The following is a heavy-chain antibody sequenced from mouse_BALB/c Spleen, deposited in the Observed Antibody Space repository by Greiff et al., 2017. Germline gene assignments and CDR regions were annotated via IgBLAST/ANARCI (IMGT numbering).Heavy chain of an antibody. CDR3: ARDGYGNYEY. J-gene: IGHJ2*01. CDR1: GFTFTDYY. D-gene: IGHD2-10*02. V-gene: IGHV7-3*02. Sequence: EVMLVESGGGLVQPGGSLRLSCATSGFTFTDYYMSWVRQPPGKALEWLGFIRNKANGYTTEYSASVKGRFTISRDNSQSILYLQMNTLRAEDSATYYCARDGYGNYEYWGQGTTLTVSS. CDR2: IRNKANGYTT.